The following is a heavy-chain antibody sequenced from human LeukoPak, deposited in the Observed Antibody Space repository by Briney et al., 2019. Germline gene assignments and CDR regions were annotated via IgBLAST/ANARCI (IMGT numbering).Heavy chain of an antibody. D-gene: IGHD3-22*01. J-gene: IGHJ4*02. CDR3: ARQSISGSSLSYFDY. CDR1: GGSISSGSYY. Sequence: SETLSLTCTVSGGSISSGSYYWSWIRQPPGKGLEWIGNIYDSGSTDYNPPLKSRVTISVDTSKNQCSLKLSSVTAADTAVYYCARQSISGSSLSYFDYWGQGTLVNVSS. CDR2: IYDSGST. V-gene: IGHV4-61*01.